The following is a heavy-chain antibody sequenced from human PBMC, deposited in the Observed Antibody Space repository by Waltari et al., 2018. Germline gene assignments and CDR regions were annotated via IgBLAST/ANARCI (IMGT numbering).Heavy chain of an antibody. J-gene: IGHJ3*02. D-gene: IGHD5-18*01. CDR3: ARAQQLWGFDAFDI. CDR2: MNPNSGNT. V-gene: IGHV1-8*01. CDR1: GYTFTSYD. Sequence: QVQLVQSGAEVKKPGASVKVSCKASGYTFTSYDINWVRQATGQGLEWMGWMNPNSGNTSYAQKFQGRVTMTRDTSTSTVYMELSSLRSEDTAVYYCARAQQLWGFDAFDIWGQGTMVTVSS.